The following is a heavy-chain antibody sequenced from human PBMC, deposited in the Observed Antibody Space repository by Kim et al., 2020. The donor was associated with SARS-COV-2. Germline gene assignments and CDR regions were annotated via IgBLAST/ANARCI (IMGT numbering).Heavy chain of an antibody. J-gene: IGHJ4*01. CDR3: VPCVTLADRSGWCTFFDH. D-gene: IGHD6-19*01. CDR1: GLTLRSYA. Sequence: LSLTCAASGLTLRSYAMNWVRQGPGKGLEWVSSITRGGDTYYAASVKGRFTISRDNFKDTLSLQMNSLRAEDTGNYYCVPCVTLADRSGWCTFFDHW. V-gene: IGHV3-23*01. CDR2: ITRGGDT.